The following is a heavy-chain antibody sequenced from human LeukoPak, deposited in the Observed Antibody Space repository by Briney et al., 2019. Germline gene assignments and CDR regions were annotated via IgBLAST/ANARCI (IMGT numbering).Heavy chain of an antibody. V-gene: IGHV1-2*02. J-gene: IGHJ6*03. CDR3: ARDERRGYSGYDPYYMDV. Sequence: GASVKASCKGSGYIFTGHLIHWVRQAPGQGLEWMGWINPNSGATTYAQKFKGRVTMTRDTSTSTAYIELSGPRSDDTAIYFRARDERRGYSGYDPYYMDVWGKGTTLTVSS. CDR2: INPNSGAT. CDR1: GYIFTGHL. D-gene: IGHD5-12*01.